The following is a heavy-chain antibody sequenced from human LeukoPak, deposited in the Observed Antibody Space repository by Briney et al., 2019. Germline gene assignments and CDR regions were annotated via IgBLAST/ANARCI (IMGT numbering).Heavy chain of an antibody. J-gene: IGHJ4*02. CDR1: GGSISGYY. Sequence: SETLSLTCTVYGGSISGYYWSWIRQPPGKGLEWFGEINHSGSTNYNPSPKSRLTMSVDASKNQFSLKLSSVTAADTAVYYCARWPPPGPTQKVDDWGQGTLVTVSS. V-gene: IGHV4-34*10. CDR3: ARWPPPGPTQKVDD. CDR2: INHSGST.